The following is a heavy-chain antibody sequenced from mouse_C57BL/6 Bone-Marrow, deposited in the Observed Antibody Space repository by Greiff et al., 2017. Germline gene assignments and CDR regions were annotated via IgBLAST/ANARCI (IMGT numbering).Heavy chain of an antibody. CDR2: ISYVGSN. Sequence: EVQLQESGPGLVKPSQSLSLTCSFTGYSITSGYYWNWIRQFPGNKLEWMGYISYVGSNNYNPSLKNRISIIRDTSKNQFFLKLNSVDTEDTATYYCARRGGYDGHWGQGTTLTVSS. D-gene: IGHD2-14*01. V-gene: IGHV3-6*01. CDR1: GYSITSGYY. J-gene: IGHJ2*01. CDR3: ARRGGYDGH.